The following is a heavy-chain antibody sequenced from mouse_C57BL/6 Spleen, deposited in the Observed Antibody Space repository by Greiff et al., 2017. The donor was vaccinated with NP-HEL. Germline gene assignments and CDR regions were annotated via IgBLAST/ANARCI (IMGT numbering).Heavy chain of an antibody. CDR1: GYTFTSYD. CDR3: ARMGLPY. Sequence: VKVVESGPELVKPGASVKLSCKASGYTFTSYDINWVKQRPGQGLEWIGWIYPRDGSTKYNEKFKGKATLTVDTSSSTAYMELHSLTSEDSAVYFCARMGLPYWGQGTLVTVSA. V-gene: IGHV1-85*01. J-gene: IGHJ3*01. D-gene: IGHD2-3*01. CDR2: IYPRDGST.